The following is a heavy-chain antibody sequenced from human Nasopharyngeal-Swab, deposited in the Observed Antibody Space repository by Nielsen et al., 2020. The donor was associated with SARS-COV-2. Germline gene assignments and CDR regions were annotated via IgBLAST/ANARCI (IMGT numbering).Heavy chain of an antibody. D-gene: IGHD2-21*02. V-gene: IGHV3-23*01. CDR3: ARVLLTHYYYYMDV. CDR2: ISGSGGST. CDR1: GFTFSSYA. J-gene: IGHJ6*03. Sequence: GGSLRLSCAASGFTFSSYAMSWVRQAPGKGLEWVSAISGSGGSTYYADSVKGRFTISRDYSKNTLYLQMNSLRAEDTAVYYCARVLLTHYYYYMDVWGKGTTVTVSS.